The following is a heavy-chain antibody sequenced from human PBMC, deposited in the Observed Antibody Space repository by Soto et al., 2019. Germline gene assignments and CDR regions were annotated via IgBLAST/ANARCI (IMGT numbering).Heavy chain of an antibody. CDR2: INPNTGGT. CDR3: ARDGGLRQRDYNFANGIYV. J-gene: IGHJ2*01. V-gene: IGHV1-2*02. CDR1: GYPFNAYY. Sequence: DSVQVSCTASGYPFNAYYMYWVRQAPGQGLEWMGWINPNTGGTNYAQKFQGRVTMTRDTSITTAFMELRSLTSDDTAMYYCARDGGLRQRDYNFANGIYVGGR. D-gene: IGHD3-10*01.